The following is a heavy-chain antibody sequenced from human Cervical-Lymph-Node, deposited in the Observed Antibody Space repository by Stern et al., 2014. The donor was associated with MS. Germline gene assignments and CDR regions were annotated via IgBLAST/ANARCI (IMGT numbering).Heavy chain of an antibody. CDR1: GYIFTNYW. Sequence: VQLVQSGAEVKKPRESLKISCKGSGYIFTNYWIGGVRQMPGKGLAWMGIISPGYSDTRSSPSFPGPVPLSAVKSLSTAYLQWNSLRASDTAIYYCARGNITLIREDFFNYWGQGTLVTVSS. J-gene: IGHJ4*02. CDR3: ARGNITLIREDFFNY. D-gene: IGHD3-10*02. V-gene: IGHV5-51*01. CDR2: ISPGYSDT.